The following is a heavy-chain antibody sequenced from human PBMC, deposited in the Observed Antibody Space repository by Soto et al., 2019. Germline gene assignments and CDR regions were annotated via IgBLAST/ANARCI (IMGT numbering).Heavy chain of an antibody. V-gene: IGHV3-23*01. J-gene: IGHJ6*02. CDR2: ISGSGGGT. Sequence: PGGSLRLSCEASGFTFSSYWMYWVRQAPGKGLEWVSSISGSGGGTYYADSVKGRFTISRDNSKNTLYLQMNSLRAEDTAVYYCAKGRSYYYYYGVDVWGQGTTVTVSS. CDR1: GFTFSSYW. CDR3: AKGRSYYYYYGVDV.